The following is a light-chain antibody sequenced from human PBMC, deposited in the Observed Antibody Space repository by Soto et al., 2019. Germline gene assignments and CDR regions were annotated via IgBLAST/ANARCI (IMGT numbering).Light chain of an antibody. V-gene: IGKV1-6*01. CDR3: LQDNSYPYT. CDR2: DAS. CDR1: QGIGSD. J-gene: IGKJ2*01. Sequence: AIQRTQSPSSLSASAGDRVTITCRATQGIGSDLTWYQQKPGKAPKLLIYDASNLQSGVPSRFSGSGSGTDFTLTISSLQPEDFATYYCLQDNSYPYTFGQGTKVDMK.